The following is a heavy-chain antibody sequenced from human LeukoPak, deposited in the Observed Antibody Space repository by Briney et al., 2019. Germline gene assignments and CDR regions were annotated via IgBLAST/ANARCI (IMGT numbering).Heavy chain of an antibody. V-gene: IGHV3-23*01. Sequence: GGSLRLSCAASGFTFSSYAMSWVRQAPGKGLEWVSAISGSGGSTYYADSVKGRFTISRDNSKNTLYLQMNSLRAEDTAVYYCAKSGEQQWLVRWYFDYWGQGTLVTVSS. CDR1: GFTFSSYA. CDR2: ISGSGGST. CDR3: AKSGEQQWLVRWYFDY. J-gene: IGHJ4*02. D-gene: IGHD6-19*01.